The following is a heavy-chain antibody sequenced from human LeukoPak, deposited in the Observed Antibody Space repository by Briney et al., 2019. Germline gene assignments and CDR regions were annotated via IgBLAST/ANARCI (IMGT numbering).Heavy chain of an antibody. CDR1: SGSISLYY. D-gene: IGHD2-8*01. J-gene: IGHJ5*02. V-gene: IGHV4-59*01. Sequence: PSETLSLTCTVSSGSISLYYWSWIRQPPGKGLEWIGYIHYSGNTNYNPSLKSRVTISVDTSKNQLSLKVCSVTAADTAVYYCARNGRYNWFDPWGQGTLVTVSS. CDR2: IHYSGNT. CDR3: ARNGRYNWFDP.